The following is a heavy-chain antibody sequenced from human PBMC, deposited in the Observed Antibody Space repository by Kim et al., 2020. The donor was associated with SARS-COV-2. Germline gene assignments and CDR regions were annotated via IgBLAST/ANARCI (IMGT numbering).Heavy chain of an antibody. D-gene: IGHD5-18*01. V-gene: IGHV3-33*06. CDR3: AKARGYSYGPFDY. J-gene: IGHJ4*02. Sequence: YADAVKGRFTISRDNSKNTLYLQMNSLRAEDTAVYYCAKARGYSYGPFDYWGQGTLVTVSS.